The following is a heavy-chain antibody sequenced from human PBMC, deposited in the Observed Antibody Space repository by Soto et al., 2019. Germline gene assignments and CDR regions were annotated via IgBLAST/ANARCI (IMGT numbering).Heavy chain of an antibody. Sequence: PGESLKISCKGSGYSLTNNWIHWVRQMPGKDLEWMGMIYPGDSFTTYNPCFQGHVTMSADKSINTAYLQWSNLKASDTAMYYWAPGGDASGHHAFYIWGLGTMVTVSS. CDR2: IYPGDSFT. V-gene: IGHV5-10-1*01. J-gene: IGHJ3*02. CDR1: GYSLTNNW. CDR3: APGGDASGHHAFYI. D-gene: IGHD6-19*01.